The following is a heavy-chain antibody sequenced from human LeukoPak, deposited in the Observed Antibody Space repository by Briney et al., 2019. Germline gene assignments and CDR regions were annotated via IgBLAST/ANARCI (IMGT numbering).Heavy chain of an antibody. CDR2: ISGSGGST. D-gene: IGHD3-9*01. V-gene: IGHV3-23*01. CDR3: AKGTYYEILTGYPPYYFDY. CDR1: GFTFSSYA. J-gene: IGHJ4*02. Sequence: GGSLRLSCAASGFTFSSYAMSWVRQAPGKGLEWVSGISGSGGSTYYADSAKGRFTISRDNSKNTLYLQMNSLRAEDTAVYYCAKGTYYEILTGYPPYYFDYWGQGTLVTVSS.